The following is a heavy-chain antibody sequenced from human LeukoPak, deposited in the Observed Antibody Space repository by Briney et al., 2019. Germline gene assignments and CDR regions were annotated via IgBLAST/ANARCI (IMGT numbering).Heavy chain of an antibody. Sequence: GRSLRLSCAASGFTFSSYGMHWVRQAPGKGLEWVAVIWYDGSNKYYADSVKGRFTISRDNSKNTLYVEMNSLRAEDTAVYYCTAAIHTYNWFDPWGQGTLVTVSS. J-gene: IGHJ5*02. CDR3: TAAIHTYNWFDP. CDR1: GFTFSSYG. V-gene: IGHV3-33*01. CDR2: IWYDGSNK. D-gene: IGHD2-2*02.